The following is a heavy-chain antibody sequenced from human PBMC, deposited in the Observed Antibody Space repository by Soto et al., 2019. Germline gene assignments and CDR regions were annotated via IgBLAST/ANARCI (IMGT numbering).Heavy chain of an antibody. J-gene: IGHJ5*02. V-gene: IGHV1-69*12. CDR3: ARGKGASDYDFWSGYLDGFDP. D-gene: IGHD3-3*01. CDR2: IIPIFGTA. CDR1: GGTFSSYA. Sequence: QVQLVQSGAEVKKPGSSVKVSCKASGGTFSSYAISWVRQAPGQGLEWMGGIIPIFGTANYAQKFQGRVTITAYESTSTAYMELSSLRSEDTAVYYCARGKGASDYDFWSGYLDGFDPWGQGTLVTVSS.